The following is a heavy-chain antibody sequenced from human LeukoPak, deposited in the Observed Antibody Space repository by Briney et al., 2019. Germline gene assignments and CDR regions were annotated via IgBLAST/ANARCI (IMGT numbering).Heavy chain of an antibody. V-gene: IGHV4-59*12. CDR1: GGSISTYY. J-gene: IGHJ4*02. Sequence: SETLSLTCTVSGGSISTYYWSWIRQPPGKGLEWIGYIYYSGNTNYNPSLKSRVTISADTSKNQFSLKLSSVTAADTAVYYCARDGGGSDCWGQGTLVTVSS. CDR3: ARDGGGSDC. CDR2: IYYSGNT. D-gene: IGHD2-15*01.